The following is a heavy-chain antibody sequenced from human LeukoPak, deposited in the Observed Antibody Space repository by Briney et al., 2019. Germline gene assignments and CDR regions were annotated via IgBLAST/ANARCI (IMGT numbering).Heavy chain of an antibody. CDR3: AKDRYPMVRGMMIAFDF. CDR1: GYTFSDYG. Sequence: PGTSLRLSCEASGYTFSDYGMHWVRQAPGKGLEWVAVIIYDGSYKSYADSVRGRFTISRDNSKDRLYLQMNSLRAEDTAIYYCAKDRYPMVRGMMIAFDFWGQGTRVTVSS. J-gene: IGHJ4*02. D-gene: IGHD3-10*01. CDR2: IIYDGSYK. V-gene: IGHV3-30*18.